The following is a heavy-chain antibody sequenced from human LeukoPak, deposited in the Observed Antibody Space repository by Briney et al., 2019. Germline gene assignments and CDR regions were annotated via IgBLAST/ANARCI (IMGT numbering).Heavy chain of an antibody. V-gene: IGHV1-8*02. CDR1: GYTFTSYD. D-gene: IGHD3-10*01. J-gene: IGHJ3*02. CDR3: ARTMVRGVICAFDI. Sequence: ASVKVSCKASGYTFTSYDINWVRQATGQGLEWMGWMNPNSGNTGYVQKFQGRVTMTRNTSISTAYMELSSLRSEDTAVYYCARTMVRGVICAFDIWGQGTMVTVSS. CDR2: MNPNSGNT.